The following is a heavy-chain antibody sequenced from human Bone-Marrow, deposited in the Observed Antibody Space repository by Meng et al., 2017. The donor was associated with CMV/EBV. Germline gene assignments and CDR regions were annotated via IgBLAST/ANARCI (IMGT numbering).Heavy chain of an antibody. Sequence: QVQLVQSGAEVKKPGASVKVSCKASGYTLTDYYIHWVRQAPGQWLEWMGWINPNTDTNYAQKFQGRVTMTRDTSISTAYMELSRLRSDDTAVYYCARDLDYGDYASDYWGQGTLVTVSS. CDR3: ARDLDYGDYASDY. D-gene: IGHD4-17*01. V-gene: IGHV1-2*02. CDR2: INPNTDT. J-gene: IGHJ4*02. CDR1: GYTLTDYY.